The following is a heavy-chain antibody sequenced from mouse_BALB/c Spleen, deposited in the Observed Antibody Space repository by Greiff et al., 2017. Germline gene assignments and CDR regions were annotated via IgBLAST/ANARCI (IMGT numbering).Heavy chain of an antibody. Sequence: EVMLVESGGGLVKPGGSLKLSCAASGFTFSDYYMSWVRQTPEKRLEWVAPISDGGSYTYYPDSVKGRFTISRDNAKNNLYLQMSSLKSEDTAMYYGARGTSFYGNILSLDYWGQGTSVTVSS. V-gene: IGHV5-4*02. CDR2: ISDGGSYT. CDR3: ARGTSFYGNILSLDY. J-gene: IGHJ4*01. CDR1: GFTFSDYY. D-gene: IGHD2-1*01.